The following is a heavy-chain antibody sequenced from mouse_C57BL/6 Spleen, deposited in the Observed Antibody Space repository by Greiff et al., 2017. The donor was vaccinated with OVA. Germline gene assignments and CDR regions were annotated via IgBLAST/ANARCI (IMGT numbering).Heavy chain of an antibody. CDR1: GFTFSDYG. V-gene: IGHV5-17*01. D-gene: IGHD2-4*01. J-gene: IGHJ1*03. CDR3: ARPYDYDGYFDV. Sequence: EVNLVESGGGLVKPGGSLKLSCAASGFTFSDYGMHWVRQAPEKGLEWVAYISSGSSTIYYADTVKGRFTISRDNAKNTLFLQMTSLRSEDTAMYYCARPYDYDGYFDVWGTGTTVTVSS. CDR2: ISSGSSTI.